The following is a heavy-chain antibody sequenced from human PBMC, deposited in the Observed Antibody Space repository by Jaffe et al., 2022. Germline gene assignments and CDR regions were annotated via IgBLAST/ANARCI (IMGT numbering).Heavy chain of an antibody. Sequence: QVQLQESGPGLVKPSETLSLTCTVSGGSISSYYWSWIRQPPGKGLEWIGYIYYSGSTNYNPSLKSRVTISVDTSKNQFSLKLSSVTAADTAVYYCARSRIAARHWGQGTLVTVSS. V-gene: IGHV4-59*01. J-gene: IGHJ4*02. CDR3: ARSRIAARH. CDR1: GGSISSYY. D-gene: IGHD6-6*01. CDR2: IYYSGST.